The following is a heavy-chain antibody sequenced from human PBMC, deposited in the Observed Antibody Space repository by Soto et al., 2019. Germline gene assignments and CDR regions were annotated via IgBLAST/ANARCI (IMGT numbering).Heavy chain of an antibody. D-gene: IGHD5-18*01. CDR2: ITVSNGNT. J-gene: IGHJ4*02. CDR3: ARSYSYGSYWYFDD. V-gene: IGHV1-18*04. Sequence: QGQLLQSGAEVKKPGASVKISCKASGYSFSTYGVSWVRQAPGQGLEWMGWITVSNGNTNYIDNLQGRVTMTTDTSTTIAYMGLWRLRSDDTAVYYCARSYSYGSYWYFDDWGQGTLVVVSS. CDR1: GYSFSTYG.